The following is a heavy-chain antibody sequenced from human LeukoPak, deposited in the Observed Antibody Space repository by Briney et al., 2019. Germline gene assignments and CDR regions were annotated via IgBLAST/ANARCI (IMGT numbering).Heavy chain of an antibody. CDR2: IYYSGST. V-gene: IGHV4-59*01. J-gene: IGHJ4*02. CDR3: ARVPPSGLYYFDY. Sequence: SETLSLTCTVSGGSISSYYWSWIRQPPGKGLEWIGYIYYSGSTNYNPSLKSRVTISVDTSKNQFSLKLSSVTAADTAVYYCARVPPSGLYYFDYWGQGTLVTVSS. D-gene: IGHD6-19*01. CDR1: GGSISSYY.